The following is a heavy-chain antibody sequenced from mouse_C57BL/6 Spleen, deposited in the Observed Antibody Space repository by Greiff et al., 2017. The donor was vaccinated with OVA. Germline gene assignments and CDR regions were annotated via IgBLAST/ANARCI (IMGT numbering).Heavy chain of an antibody. D-gene: IGHD2-2*01. CDR3: ARSLLCMVTATCLDY. J-gene: IGHJ2*01. CDR2: IDPSDSET. V-gene: IGHV1-52*01. CDR1: GYTFTSYW. Sequence: QVQLQQPGAELVRPGSSVKLSCKASGYTFTSYWMHWVKQRPIQGLEWIGNIDPSDSETPYNQKFKDKATLTVDKSSSTAYMQLSSLTSEDSAIYYCARSLLCMVTATCLDYWGQGTTLTVSS.